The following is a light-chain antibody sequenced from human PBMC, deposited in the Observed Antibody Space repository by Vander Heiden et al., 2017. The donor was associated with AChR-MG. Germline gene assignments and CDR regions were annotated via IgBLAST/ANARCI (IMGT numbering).Light chain of an antibody. V-gene: IGKV3-11*01. CDR1: QSISSY. J-gene: IGKJ4*01. CDR2: EAS. CDR3: QHRSSWPLT. Sequence: EIVLTQSPVTLSLSPGERATLSCRASQSISSYLAWYQQKPGQAPRLLIYEASNRATGIPARFSGSGSGTDFTLTISSLEPEDFAVYYCQHRSSWPLTFGGGTKVEIK.